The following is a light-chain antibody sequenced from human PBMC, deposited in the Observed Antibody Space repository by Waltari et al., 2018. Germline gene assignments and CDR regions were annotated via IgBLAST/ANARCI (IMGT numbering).Light chain of an antibody. CDR2: DVN. J-gene: IGLJ2*01. Sequence: QSALTQPASVSGSPGQSITISCTGTSSEVGAYNYVSWYQQHPGKVPKFMLYDVNNRPSGVSNRFSGSKSGNTASLTISGLQAEDEADYYCSSYTGSNSVIFGGGTKLTVL. CDR1: SSEVGAYNY. CDR3: SSYTGSNSVI. V-gene: IGLV2-14*03.